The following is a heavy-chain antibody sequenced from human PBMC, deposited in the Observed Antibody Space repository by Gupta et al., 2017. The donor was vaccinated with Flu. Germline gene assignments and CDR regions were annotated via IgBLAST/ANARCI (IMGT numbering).Heavy chain of an antibody. V-gene: IGHV3-7*01. CDR1: GFTFSDYW. D-gene: IGHD1-7*01. CDR2: IKPDGSEK. Sequence: SGFTFSDYWMTWVRQAPGKGLEWVANIKPDGSEKYYVDSVKGRFTISRDNAKNSVYLQLNSLRVEDTAVYFGVRGNWKYDYWGQGALVTASS. J-gene: IGHJ4*02. CDR3: VRGNWKYDY.